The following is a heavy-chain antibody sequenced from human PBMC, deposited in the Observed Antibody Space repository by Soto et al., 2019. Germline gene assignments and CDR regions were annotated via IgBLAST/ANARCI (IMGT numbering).Heavy chain of an antibody. Sequence: QVQLVQSGAEVKKPGASVKVSCKASGYTFTSYDINWVRQATGQGLEWMGWMNPNSGNTGYAQKFQGRVTITRNTDIITAYMELSSLRSEDTAVYYGAGGGFDMAYYYYGMDVWGRGTTVTVS. D-gene: IGHD5-12*01. J-gene: IGHJ6*02. CDR3: AGGGFDMAYYYYGMDV. CDR2: MNPNSGNT. CDR1: GYTFTSYD. V-gene: IGHV1-8*01.